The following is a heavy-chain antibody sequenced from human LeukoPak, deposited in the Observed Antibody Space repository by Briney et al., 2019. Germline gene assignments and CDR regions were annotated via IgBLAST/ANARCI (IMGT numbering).Heavy chain of an antibody. Sequence: SETLSLTCTVSGGSISSYYWSWIRQPPGKGLEWIGYIYYSGSTNYNHSLKSRVTISVDTSKNQFSLKLSSVTAADTAVYYCARSYYYDSSGYYYGAFDIWGQGTMVTVSS. CDR2: IYYSGST. D-gene: IGHD3-22*01. CDR3: ARSYYYDSSGYYYGAFDI. CDR1: GGSISSYY. V-gene: IGHV4-59*01. J-gene: IGHJ3*02.